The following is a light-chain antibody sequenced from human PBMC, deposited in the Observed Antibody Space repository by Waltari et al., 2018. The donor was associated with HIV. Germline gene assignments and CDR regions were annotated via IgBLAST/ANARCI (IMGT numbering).Light chain of an antibody. V-gene: IGKV3-20*01. CDR1: QSVSSSY. CDR2: GAS. CDR3: QQYGSSPIT. J-gene: IGKJ5*01. Sequence: EIVLTQSPGTLSLSPGERATLSCRASQSVSSSYFAWYQQKPGQAPRLLIYGASSRATGIPDRFRGSGSGTDFPLPLSRLEPEDFAVCYCQQYGSSPITFGHDTRLEIK.